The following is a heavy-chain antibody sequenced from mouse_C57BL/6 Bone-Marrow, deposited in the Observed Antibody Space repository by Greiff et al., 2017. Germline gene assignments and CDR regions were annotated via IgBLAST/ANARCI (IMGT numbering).Heavy chain of an antibody. CDR3: ARATVVPVDY. CDR1: GFTFSSYA. J-gene: IGHJ2*01. CDR2: ISDGGSYT. D-gene: IGHD1-1*01. V-gene: IGHV5-4*03. Sequence: EVNVVESGGGLVKPGGSLKLSCAASGFTFSSYAMSWVRQTPEKRLEWVATISDGGSYTYYPDNVKGRFTISRDNAKNNLYLQMSHLKSEDTAMYYCARATVVPVDYWGQGTTLTVSS.